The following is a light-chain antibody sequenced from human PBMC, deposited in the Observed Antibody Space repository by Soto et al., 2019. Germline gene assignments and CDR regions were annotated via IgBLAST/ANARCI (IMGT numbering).Light chain of an antibody. CDR2: DAS. CDR3: QQYNNLPLT. V-gene: IGKV1-33*01. Sequence: DIQMTQSPSSLSASVGDRVTITCHASQDISYSLNWYQQRPGKAPNLLIYDASNLESRVPSRSSGSGSGTHFTPTISSLQPEDIATYHCQQYNNLPLTFGGGTKVDI. CDR1: QDISYS. J-gene: IGKJ4*01.